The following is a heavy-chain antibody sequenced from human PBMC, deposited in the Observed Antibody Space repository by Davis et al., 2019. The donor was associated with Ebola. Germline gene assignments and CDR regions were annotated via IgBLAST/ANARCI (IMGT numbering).Heavy chain of an antibody. D-gene: IGHD6-19*01. CDR3: ARKTDYSSAEDAFDI. CDR2: ISGSGGST. Sequence: GESLKLPCASSGFTFSAYSMHWVRQAPGKGLEWVSGISGSGGSTYYADSVTGRFTISRDNSKNTLYLQMNSLRVEDTAVYYCARKTDYSSAEDAFDIWGQGTMVTVSS. CDR1: GFTFSAYS. J-gene: IGHJ3*02. V-gene: IGHV3-23*01.